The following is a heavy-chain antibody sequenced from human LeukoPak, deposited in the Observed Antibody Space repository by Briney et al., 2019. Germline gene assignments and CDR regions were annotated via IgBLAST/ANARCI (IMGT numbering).Heavy chain of an antibody. CDR3: ARGGGPPEALGDALTI. CDR1: GFTFYQFR. Sequence: PGGSLRLSCAASGFTFYQFRMHRVRQAPGEGLVRVSRLISDGRSIIYAHSVKGRFTISRDNAKNTLYLQMNSLRGEDTAVYYCARGGGPPEALGDALTIGGQGTMVTVSA. V-gene: IGHV3-74*01. J-gene: IGHJ3*02. D-gene: IGHD2-21*01. CDR2: LISDGRSI.